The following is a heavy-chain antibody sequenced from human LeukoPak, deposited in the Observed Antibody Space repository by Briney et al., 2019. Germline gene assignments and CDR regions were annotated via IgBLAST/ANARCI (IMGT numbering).Heavy chain of an antibody. Sequence: SETLSLTCTVSGGSISSGGYYWSWIRQHPGKGLEWIGYIYYSGSTYYNPSLKSRVTISVDRSKNQFSLKLSSVTAADTAVYYCARVRRTAFDIWGQGTMVTVSS. J-gene: IGHJ3*02. V-gene: IGHV4-31*03. CDR1: GGSISSGGYY. CDR2: IYYSGST. CDR3: ARVRRTAFDI.